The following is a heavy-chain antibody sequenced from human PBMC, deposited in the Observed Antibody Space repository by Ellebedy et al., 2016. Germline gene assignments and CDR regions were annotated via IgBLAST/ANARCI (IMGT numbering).Heavy chain of an antibody. D-gene: IGHD3-10*01. CDR1: GLTFRDAW. J-gene: IGHJ4*02. V-gene: IGHV3-15*01. CDR2: LQSKTDRERA. CDR3: SWGGIEVRDYYFDS. Sequence: GESLKISCVVSGLTFRDAWLNWVRQAPGKGPEWLARLQSKTDRERADYAAPVKGRFTISRDDSKNTLYLQMNGLKIEETAVYYCSWGGIEVRDYYFDSWGQGTLVTVSS.